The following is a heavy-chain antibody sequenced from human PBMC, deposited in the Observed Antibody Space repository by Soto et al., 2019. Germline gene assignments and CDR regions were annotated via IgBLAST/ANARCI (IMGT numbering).Heavy chain of an antibody. CDR1: GGSISSYY. J-gene: IGHJ4*02. CDR3: ARGLSVAGTSY. V-gene: IGHV4-59*08. CDR2: IYYSGST. Sequence: SETRSLTCTVSGGSISSYYWSWIRQPPWKGLEWIGSIYYSGSTNYNPSLKSRVTISVDTSKNQFSLKLSSVTAADTAVYYCARGLSVAGTSYWGQGTLVTVSS. D-gene: IGHD6-19*01.